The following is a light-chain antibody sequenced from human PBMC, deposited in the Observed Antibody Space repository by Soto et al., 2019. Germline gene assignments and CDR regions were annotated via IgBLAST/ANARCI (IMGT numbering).Light chain of an antibody. CDR2: GAS. J-gene: IGKJ4*01. Sequence: EIVLTQSPGTLSLSPGERATLSCRASQSVSSSYLAWYQQKPGQAPRLLIYGASSRATGIPDRFSGSESGTDFTLTITRLEPEDFAGYYCQQYGSSPGLTFGGGTKVEIK. CDR1: QSVSSSY. V-gene: IGKV3-20*01. CDR3: QQYGSSPGLT.